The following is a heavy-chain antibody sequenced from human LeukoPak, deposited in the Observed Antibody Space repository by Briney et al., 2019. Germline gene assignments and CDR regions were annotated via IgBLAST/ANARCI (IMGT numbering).Heavy chain of an antibody. CDR1: GDTLSSHG. V-gene: IGHV1-69*05. J-gene: IGHJ6*03. CDR2: IIPMFGTV. Sequence: GSSVKVSCKASGDTLSSHGFSWVRQAPGQGLEWMGGIIPMFGTVNYAQNFQGRVTMTTDTSTSTAYLELRSLRSDDTAVYYCARGFTHYDSSGYLSYYYYMDVWGKGTTVIVSS. CDR3: ARGFTHYDSSGYLSYYYYMDV. D-gene: IGHD3-22*01.